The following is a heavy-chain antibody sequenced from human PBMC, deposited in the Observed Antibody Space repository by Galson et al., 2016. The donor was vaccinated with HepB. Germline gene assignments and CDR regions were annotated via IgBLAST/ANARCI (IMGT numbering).Heavy chain of an antibody. CDR1: GYSFTSYG. Sequence: SVKVSCKAFGYSFTSYGISWVRQAPGQGLEWMGWISSYNGNTEYERNLQGRVTMTTDTSTSTSYLELRSLRSDDTAVYFCARGFGHDAYGLDVWGQGTTVTVAS. CDR2: ISSYNGNT. V-gene: IGHV1-18*01. J-gene: IGHJ6*02. D-gene: IGHD5-12*01. CDR3: ARGFGHDAYGLDV.